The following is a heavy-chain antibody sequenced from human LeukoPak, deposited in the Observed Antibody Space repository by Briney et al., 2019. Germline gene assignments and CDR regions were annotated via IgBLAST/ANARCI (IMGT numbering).Heavy chain of an antibody. V-gene: IGHV3-23*01. CDR3: AKARGATVNDPADY. Sequence: GGSLRLSCAASGLRFSVYSINWVRQAPGKGLEWVSSFGGSGGGPWHAASVKGPFSISRDNSKNTLYLQMTSLSDEDTALYYCAKARGATVNDPADYWGQGILVTVSS. J-gene: IGHJ4*02. CDR2: FGGSGGGP. D-gene: IGHD1-26*01. CDR1: GLRFSVYS.